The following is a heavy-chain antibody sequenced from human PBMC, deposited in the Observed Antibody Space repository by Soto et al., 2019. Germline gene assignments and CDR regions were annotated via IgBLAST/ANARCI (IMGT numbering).Heavy chain of an antibody. V-gene: IGHV3-30*03. D-gene: IGHD2-8*02. CDR1: GFTVSTSG. Sequence: QVQLVESGGGVVQPGRSLRLSCAVSGFTVSTSGMHWVRQAPGKGLEWVAVISRDGGTKFYADSVKGRFTISRDNSRNTPFLEMNSLRGDDMAVYYCTGEVASGYWGQGTLVTVSS. CDR3: TGEVASGY. J-gene: IGHJ4*02. CDR2: ISRDGGTK.